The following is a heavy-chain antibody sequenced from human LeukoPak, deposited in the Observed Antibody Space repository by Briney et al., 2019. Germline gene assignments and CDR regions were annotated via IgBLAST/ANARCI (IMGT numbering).Heavy chain of an antibody. D-gene: IGHD2-21*01. CDR3: ARVSDCGGDCYPGLFDY. J-gene: IGHJ4*02. V-gene: IGHV3-7*01. CDR1: GFTFSRYW. Sequence: GGSLRLSCAASGFTFSRYWVRWVRQAPGKGLEWVANIKSDGSEKFYVDSVKGRFTISRDNAKNSLYLQMNSLRAEDTAVYFCARVSDCGGDCYPGLFDYWGQGTLVTVSS. CDR2: IKSDGSEK.